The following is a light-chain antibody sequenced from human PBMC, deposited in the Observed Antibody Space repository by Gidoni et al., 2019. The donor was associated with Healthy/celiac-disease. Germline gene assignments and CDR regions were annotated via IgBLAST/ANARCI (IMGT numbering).Light chain of an antibody. CDR2: QDS. V-gene: IGLV3-1*01. CDR3: QAWDSNNGV. Sequence: SYELTQPPSVSVSPGQPASITCPGAQLGDKYACWYQQKPGQSHVLVTYQDSKRAAGIPGRVAGSDSGNTATLTMGGTQDRDEGDEDSQAWDSNNGVVGGGSKLTVL. J-gene: IGLJ3*02. CDR1: QLGDKY.